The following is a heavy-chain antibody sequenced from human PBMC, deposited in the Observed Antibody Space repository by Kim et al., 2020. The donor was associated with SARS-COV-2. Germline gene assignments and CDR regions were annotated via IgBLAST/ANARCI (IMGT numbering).Heavy chain of an antibody. V-gene: IGHV3-30*18. CDR3: AKDRRFYDFWSGYLNIGNYYYYDGMDV. CDR2: ISYDGSNK. J-gene: IGHJ6*02. CDR1: GFTFSSYG. D-gene: IGHD3-3*01. Sequence: GGSLRLSCAASGFTFSSYGMHWVRQAPGKGLEWVAVISYDGSNKYYADSVKGRFTISRDNSKNTLYLQMNSLRAEDTAVYYCAKDRRFYDFWSGYLNIGNYYYYDGMDVWGQGTTVTVSS.